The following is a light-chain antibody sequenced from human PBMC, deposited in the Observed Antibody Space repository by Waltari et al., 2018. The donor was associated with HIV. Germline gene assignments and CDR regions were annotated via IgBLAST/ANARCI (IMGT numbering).Light chain of an antibody. Sequence: IQMTQSPSSLSPSLVDRFTLTCRASQNISSYLNWYQQKPGKAPRFLIYAASSLQSGVPSTFSGSGSGTDFTLTISSLQREDFATYYCQQSFNTPLTFGGGTKVEIK. V-gene: IGKV1-39*01. CDR3: QQSFNTPLT. CDR1: QNISSY. J-gene: IGKJ4*01. CDR2: AAS.